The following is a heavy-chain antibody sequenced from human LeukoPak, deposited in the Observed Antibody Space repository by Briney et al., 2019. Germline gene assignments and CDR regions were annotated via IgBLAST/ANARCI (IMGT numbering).Heavy chain of an antibody. D-gene: IGHD3-16*01. CDR2: IWYDGTNK. CDR3: ARGVGLRLLYYYYGMDV. CDR1: GFTFSSYG. Sequence: PGRSLRLSCAASGFTFSSYGMPWVRQAPGKGLEWVAVIWYDGTNKYYADSVKGRFTISRDNSKNTLYLQMNSLRAEDTAVYYCARGVGLRLLYYYYGMDVWGQGTTVTVSS. V-gene: IGHV3-33*01. J-gene: IGHJ6*02.